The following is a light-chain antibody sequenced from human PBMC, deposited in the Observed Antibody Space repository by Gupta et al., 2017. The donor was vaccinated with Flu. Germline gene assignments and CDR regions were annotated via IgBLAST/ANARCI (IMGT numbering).Light chain of an antibody. Sequence: IQLTQSPSSLSAFVGDRVTITCRASQNIDNHLNWYQQKPGKAPKLLIFAASNFQSGVPSRFNGTGSGTDFTLTISSLQPEDFATYSCQQSYSTPYTFGPGTRLEIK. CDR2: AAS. CDR1: QNIDNH. V-gene: IGKV1-39*01. CDR3: QQSYSTPYT. J-gene: IGKJ2*01.